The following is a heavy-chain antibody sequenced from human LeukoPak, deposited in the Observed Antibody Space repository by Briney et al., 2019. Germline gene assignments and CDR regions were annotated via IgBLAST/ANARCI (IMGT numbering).Heavy chain of an antibody. CDR1: GYTFTGYY. V-gene: IGHV1-2*02. J-gene: IGHJ4*02. Sequence: ASVKVSCKASGYTFTGYYMHWVRQAPGQGLEWMGWINPNSGGTNYAQKFRGRVTMTRDTSISTAYMELSRLRSDDTAVYYCARGDSVAGPNDYWGQGTLVTVSS. D-gene: IGHD6-19*01. CDR3: ARGDSVAGPNDY. CDR2: INPNSGGT.